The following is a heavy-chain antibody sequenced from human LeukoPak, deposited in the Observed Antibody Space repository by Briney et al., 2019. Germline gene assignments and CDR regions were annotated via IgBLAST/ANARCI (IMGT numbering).Heavy chain of an antibody. D-gene: IGHD3-3*02. J-gene: IGHJ2*01. Sequence: GGSLRLSCAASGFTFSSYDMSWVRQAPGEGLEWVSVASGSGNTTYYADSVKGRFTISRDTSKNTLYLQMNSLRAEDTAVYYCAKHGSFGNWYFDLWGRGTLVTVSS. V-gene: IGHV3-23*01. CDR1: GFTFSSYD. CDR2: ASGSGNTT. CDR3: AKHGSFGNWYFDL.